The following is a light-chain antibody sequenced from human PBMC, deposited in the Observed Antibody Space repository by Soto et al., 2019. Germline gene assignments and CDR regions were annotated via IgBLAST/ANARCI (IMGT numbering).Light chain of an antibody. Sequence: EIVMTQSPATLSVSPGERVTLSCTASQSVSSNLAWYQQMPGQAPRLLIYGASTRATDIPARFSGSGSGTEVTLTISSLQSEDFSVYYCQQYTDWPPYTFGQGTKVEIK. CDR1: QSVSSN. CDR3: QQYTDWPPYT. J-gene: IGKJ2*01. V-gene: IGKV3-15*01. CDR2: GAS.